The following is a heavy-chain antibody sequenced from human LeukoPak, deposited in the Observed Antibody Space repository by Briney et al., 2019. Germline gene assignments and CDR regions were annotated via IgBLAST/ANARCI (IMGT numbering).Heavy chain of an antibody. V-gene: IGHV4-39*07. CDR3: ARVRGYYDSSGYDY. D-gene: IGHD3-22*01. Sequence: ETLSLTCTVSGGSISSSSYYWGWIRQPPGKGLEWIGSIYYSGSTNYNPALKSRVTISEDTSKNQISLKLSSVTAADTAVYYCARVRGYYDSSGYDYWGQGTLVTVSS. CDR1: GGSISSSSYY. CDR2: IYYSGST. J-gene: IGHJ4*02.